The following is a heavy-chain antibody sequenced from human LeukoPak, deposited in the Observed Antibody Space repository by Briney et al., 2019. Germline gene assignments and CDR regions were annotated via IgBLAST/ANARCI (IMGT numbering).Heavy chain of an antibody. CDR3: ARSGGGGQGTFDI. Sequence: SETLSLTCTVSGGSFSTYYWNWIRQPPGKGLEWIGYIYYSAITNYNPSLKSRVTISMDTSKNQFSLKLSSVTAADTAVYYCARSGGGGQGTFDIWGQGTMVTVSS. D-gene: IGHD2-15*01. J-gene: IGHJ3*02. CDR2: IYYSAIT. CDR1: GGSFSTYY. V-gene: IGHV4-59*01.